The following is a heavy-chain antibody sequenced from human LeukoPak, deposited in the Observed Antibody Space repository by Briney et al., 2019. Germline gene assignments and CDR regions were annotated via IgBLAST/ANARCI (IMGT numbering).Heavy chain of an antibody. V-gene: IGHV4-61*02. J-gene: IGHJ3*01. Sequence: SETLPLTCTVSGGSISSGDYYWNWIRQPAGKGLEWIGRIYTSGSTNYNPSLRSRVTISRDTSKNQFSLQLNSVTAADTAVYYCARRGDVWGQGTMVTVSS. CDR1: GGSISSGDYY. CDR3: ARRGDV. CDR2: IYTSGST.